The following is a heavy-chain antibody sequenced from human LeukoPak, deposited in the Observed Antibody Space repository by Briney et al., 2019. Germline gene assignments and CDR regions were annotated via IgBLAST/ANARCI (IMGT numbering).Heavy chain of an antibody. Sequence: GGSLRLSCAASGFTFSSYDMHWVRQATGKGLEWVSAIGTAGDTYYPGSVKGRFTISRENAKNSLYLQMNSLRAGDTAVYYCARGGGSYAIDYWGQGTLVTVSS. CDR3: ARGGGSYAIDY. V-gene: IGHV3-13*01. CDR2: IGTAGDT. CDR1: GFTFSSYD. D-gene: IGHD1-26*01. J-gene: IGHJ4*02.